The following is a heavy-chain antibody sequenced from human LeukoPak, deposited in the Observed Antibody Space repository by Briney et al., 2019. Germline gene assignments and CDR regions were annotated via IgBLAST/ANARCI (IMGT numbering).Heavy chain of an antibody. CDR2: IRYDGSNK. Sequence: GGSLRLSCAASGFTFSSYGMHWVRQAPGKGLEWVAFIRYDGSNKYYADSVKGRFTISRDNSKNTLYLQMNSLRAEDTAVYYCAKAIAARAGFDYWGQGTLVTVSS. D-gene: IGHD6-6*01. V-gene: IGHV3-30*02. J-gene: IGHJ4*02. CDR1: GFTFSSYG. CDR3: AKAIAARAGFDY.